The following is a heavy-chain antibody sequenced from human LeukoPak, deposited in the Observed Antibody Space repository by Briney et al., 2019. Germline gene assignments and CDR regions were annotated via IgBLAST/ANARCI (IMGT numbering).Heavy chain of an antibody. J-gene: IGHJ4*02. CDR2: IGTAGDT. V-gene: IGHV3-13*01. CDR1: GFTFSRYD. Sequence: GGSLRLSCAASGFTFSRYDMHWVRQSTGKGLEWVSGIGTAGDTFYLGSVKGRFTISRENAKNSLYLRMNSLRVGDTAVYYCARSVPGGSGWMGSIEYWGQGTLVTVPS. CDR3: ARSVPGGSGWMGSIEY. D-gene: IGHD6-19*01.